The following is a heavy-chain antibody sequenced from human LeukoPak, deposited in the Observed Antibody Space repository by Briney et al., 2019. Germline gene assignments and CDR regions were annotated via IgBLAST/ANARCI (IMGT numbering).Heavy chain of an antibody. CDR2: IVVGSGNT. D-gene: IGHD1-1*01. CDR1: GFTFTSSA. J-gene: IGHJ4*02. V-gene: IGHV1-58*01. Sequence: SVKVSCKASGFTFTSSAVQWVRQARGQGLEWIGWIVVGSGNTNYAQKFQERVTINRDMSTSTAYMELSSLRSEDTAVYYCATDDVTTGTRTALGYWGQGTLVTVSS. CDR3: ATDDVTTGTRTALGY.